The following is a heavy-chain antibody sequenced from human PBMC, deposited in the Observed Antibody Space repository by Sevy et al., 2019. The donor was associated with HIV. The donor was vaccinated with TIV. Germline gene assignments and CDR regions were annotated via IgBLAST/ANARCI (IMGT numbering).Heavy chain of an antibody. J-gene: IGHJ5*02. CDR2: ISASGGYT. D-gene: IGHD3-3*01. Sequence: GGSLRLSCAVSGFRSNTYVMSWVRQAPGKGLEWVSSISASGGYTYYADSVKGRFAISRDNSKNTVDLQMNSLRAEDTALYYCAKETTSGYFPWGQGTLVTVSS. CDR3: AKETTSGYFP. CDR1: GFRSNTYV. V-gene: IGHV3-23*01.